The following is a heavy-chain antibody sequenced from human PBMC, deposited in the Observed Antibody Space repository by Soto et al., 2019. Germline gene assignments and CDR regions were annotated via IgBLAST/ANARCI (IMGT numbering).Heavy chain of an antibody. Sequence: TSETLSLTCAVYGGSFSGYYWSWIRQPPGKGLEWIGEINHSGSTNYNPSLKSRVTISVDTSKNQFSLKLSSVTAADTAVYYCARPYSGYGSDWGQGTLVTVSS. CDR3: ARPYSGYGSD. CDR1: GGSFSGYY. D-gene: IGHD5-12*01. J-gene: IGHJ4*02. CDR2: INHSGST. V-gene: IGHV4-34*01.